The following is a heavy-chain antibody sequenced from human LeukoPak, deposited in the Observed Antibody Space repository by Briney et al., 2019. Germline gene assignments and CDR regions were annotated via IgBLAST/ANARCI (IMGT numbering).Heavy chain of an antibody. CDR3: ARGQAYCGADCYSD. CDR1: GFSISHYY. Sequence: GGSLRLSCAASGFSISHYYMTWVRQTPGKGLDWVSVIYTGGGTNYGDSVKGRFTISRDNSENTLYLQMNSLRADDTAIYYCARGQAYCGADCYSDWGQGTLVTVFS. D-gene: IGHD2-21*02. CDR2: IYTGGGT. V-gene: IGHV3-66*01. J-gene: IGHJ4*02.